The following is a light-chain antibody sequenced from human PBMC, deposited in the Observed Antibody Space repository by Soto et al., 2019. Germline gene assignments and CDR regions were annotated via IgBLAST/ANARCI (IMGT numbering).Light chain of an antibody. CDR2: DAS. J-gene: IGKJ1*01. V-gene: IGKV3-11*01. CDR1: QSVSSD. CDR3: QQRGNWPLT. Sequence: IVLTHSPSTLSLSPEERATLSCRASQSVSSDFAWYQQKPGQAPRLLIYDASNRATGIPARFSGSGSGTDFTLTISSLEPEDFAVYYCQQRGNWPLTFGQGTKVDIK.